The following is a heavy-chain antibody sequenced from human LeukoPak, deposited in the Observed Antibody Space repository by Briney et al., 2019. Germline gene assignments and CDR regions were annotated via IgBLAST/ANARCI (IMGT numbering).Heavy chain of an antibody. CDR3: ARHAGPYCGGDCPFWYFDL. CDR1: GGSISSYY. Sequence: NPSETLSLTCTVSGGSISSYYWSWIRQPPGKGLEWIGYIYYSGSTNYNPSLNSRVTISVDTSKNQFSLNLSSATAAATAVYYCARHAGPYCGGDCPFWYFDLWGRGTLVTVSS. J-gene: IGHJ2*01. CDR2: IYYSGST. D-gene: IGHD2-21*02. V-gene: IGHV4-59*08.